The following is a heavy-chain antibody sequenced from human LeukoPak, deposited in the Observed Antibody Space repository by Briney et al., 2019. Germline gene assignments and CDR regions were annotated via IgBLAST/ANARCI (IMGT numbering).Heavy chain of an antibody. Sequence: PSETLSLTCTVSGYSISSGYYWGWIRQPPGKGLEGIGSIYHSGSTYYNPSLKSRVTISVDPSKNQFSLKLSSVTAADTAVYYCARLDDFWSGYASFDYWGQGTLVTVSS. V-gene: IGHV4-38-2*02. CDR1: GYSISSGYY. CDR2: IYHSGST. CDR3: ARLDDFWSGYASFDY. J-gene: IGHJ4*02. D-gene: IGHD3-3*01.